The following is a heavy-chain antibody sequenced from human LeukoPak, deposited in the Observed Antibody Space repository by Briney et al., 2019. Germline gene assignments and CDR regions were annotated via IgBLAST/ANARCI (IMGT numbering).Heavy chain of an antibody. CDR1: GFSLSTSGVG. CDR3: AHSVSVLQYFDGVKVNGSTP. J-gene: IGHJ5*02. D-gene: IGHD3-9*01. Sequence: ESGPTLVNPTQTLTLTCTFSGFSLSTSGVGVGWIRQPPGKALEWLALIYWDDDKRYSPSLKSRLTITKDTSKNQVVLTMTNMDPGDTAKYSCAHSVSVLQYFDGVKVNGSTPGGQETL. CDR2: IYWDDDK. V-gene: IGHV2-5*02.